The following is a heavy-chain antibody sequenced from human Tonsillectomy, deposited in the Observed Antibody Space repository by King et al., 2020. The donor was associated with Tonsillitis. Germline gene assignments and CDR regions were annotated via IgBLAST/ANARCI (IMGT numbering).Heavy chain of an antibody. CDR2: IYYSGST. J-gene: IGHJ4*02. Sequence: QLQESGPGLVKPSETLSLTCTVSGGSISSYYWSWIRQPPGKGLEWIGYIYYSGSTNYNPSLKSRVTISVDMSKNQFSLKLTSVTAADTAVCYCARDNYSGWYDYWGQGTLVTVSS. CDR1: GGSISSYY. V-gene: IGHV4-59*01. CDR3: ARDNYSGWYDY. D-gene: IGHD6-19*01.